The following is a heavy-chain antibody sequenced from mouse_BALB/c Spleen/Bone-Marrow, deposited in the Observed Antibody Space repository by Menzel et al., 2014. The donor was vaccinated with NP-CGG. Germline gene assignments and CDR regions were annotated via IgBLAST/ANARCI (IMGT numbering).Heavy chain of an antibody. J-gene: IGHJ3*01. CDR2: IDPANGNT. D-gene: IGHD1-1*01. V-gene: IGHV14-3*02. CDR1: GFNIKDTY. CDR3: ATYYCGSSYGFAF. Sequence: VQLQQSGAELVKPGASVKMSCTASGFNIKDTYMHWVKQRPEKGLEWIGRIDPANGNTKYDQKFQGKATITADTSSNTAYLEISSLTCEVTAVCYCATYYCGSSYGFAFWGQGTLGPVSA.